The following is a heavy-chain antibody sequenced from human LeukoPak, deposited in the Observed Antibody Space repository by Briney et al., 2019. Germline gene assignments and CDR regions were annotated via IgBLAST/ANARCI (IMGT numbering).Heavy chain of an antibody. V-gene: IGHV4-39*01. D-gene: IGHD3-10*01. CDR2: VHYSGST. J-gene: IGHJ6*03. CDR1: GGSISSSSYF. Sequence: PSESLSLTCSVSGGSISSSSYFWGWIRQPAGKGLEWIASVHYSGSTYYNPSLKSRVTISIDTSKNQFSLKLTSVTAADTAVYFCARHLYVSGSYYAPMDVWGKGTTVMISS. CDR3: ARHLYVSGSYYAPMDV.